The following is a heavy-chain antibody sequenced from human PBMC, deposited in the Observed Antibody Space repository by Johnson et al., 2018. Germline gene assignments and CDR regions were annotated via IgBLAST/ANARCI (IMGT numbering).Heavy chain of an antibody. Sequence: VQLVESGGGVVQPGRSLRLSCAASGFTFSSYGMHWVRQAPGKGLEWVAVISYDGSNKYYADSVKGRFTISRDNAKNSLYLQMNSLRAEDTAVYYCARDRNYYYYGMDVWGQGTTVTVSS. CDR2: ISYDGSNK. CDR1: GFTFSSYG. V-gene: IGHV3-30*03. J-gene: IGHJ6*02. CDR3: ARDRNYYYYGMDV.